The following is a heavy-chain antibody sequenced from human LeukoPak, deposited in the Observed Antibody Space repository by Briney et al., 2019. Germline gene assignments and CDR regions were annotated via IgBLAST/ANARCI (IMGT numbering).Heavy chain of an antibody. J-gene: IGHJ4*02. CDR2: IYPDDSDT. Sequence: GESLKISCKGSGCTFTNYWIGWVRQVPGKGLEWMGIIYPDDSDTRYSPSFQGQVTISADKSISTAYLQWSSLKASDTAMYYCARHGTLAAAGTIDYWGQGTLVTVSS. V-gene: IGHV5-51*01. CDR3: ARHGTLAAAGTIDY. D-gene: IGHD6-13*01. CDR1: GCTFTNYW.